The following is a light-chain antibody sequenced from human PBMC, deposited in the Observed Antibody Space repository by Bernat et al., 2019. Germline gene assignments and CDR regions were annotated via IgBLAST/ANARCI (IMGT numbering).Light chain of an antibody. Sequence: DIQMTQSPSSLSASVGDRVTITCQASQDISNYLNWYQQKPGKAPKLLIYDASNLETGAPSRFSGSGSGTDFTFTISSLQPEDIATYYCQQASTFGGGTKVEIK. J-gene: IGKJ4*01. CDR1: QDISNY. CDR3: QQAST. V-gene: IGKV1-33*01. CDR2: DAS.